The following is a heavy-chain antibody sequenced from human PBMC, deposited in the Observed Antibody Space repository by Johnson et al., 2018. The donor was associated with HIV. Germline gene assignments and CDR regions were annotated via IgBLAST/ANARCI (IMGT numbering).Heavy chain of an antibody. CDR1: GFTFSSYA. Sequence: QVQLVESGGGVVQPGRSLRLSCAASGFTFSSYAMHWVRQAPGKGLEWVAVISYDGSNKYYADSVKGRFTISRDNSKNTLYLQMNSLRAEGTAVYYCARVRDTGWGRYPNDTVDIWGQGTMVTVSS. V-gene: IGHV3-30*14. CDR2: ISYDGSNK. J-gene: IGHJ3*02. D-gene: IGHD3-16*02. CDR3: ARVRDTGWGRYPNDTVDI.